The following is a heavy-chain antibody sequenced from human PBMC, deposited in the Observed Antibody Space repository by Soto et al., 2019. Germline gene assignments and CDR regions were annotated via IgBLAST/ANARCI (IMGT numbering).Heavy chain of an antibody. V-gene: IGHV1-3*01. J-gene: IGHJ6*02. CDR2: INAGNGNT. Sequence: GASVKVSCKASGYTFTSYAMHWVRQAPGQRLEWMGWINAGNGNTKYSQKFQGRVTITRDTSASTAYMELSSLRSEDTAVYYCARDLGKRGASRLPHGMDVWGQGTTVTVSS. D-gene: IGHD1-26*01. CDR1: GYTFTSYA. CDR3: ARDLGKRGASRLPHGMDV.